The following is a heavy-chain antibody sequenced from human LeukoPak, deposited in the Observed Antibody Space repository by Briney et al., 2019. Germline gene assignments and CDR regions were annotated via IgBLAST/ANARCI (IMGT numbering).Heavy chain of an antibody. CDR2: ISAYNGNT. Sequence: ASVKVSCKASGCTFTSYGISWVRQAPGQGLEWMGWISAYNGNTNYAQKLQGRVTMTTDTSTSTAYMELRSLRSDDTAVYYCARNYYDSSGYSEIDYWGQGTLVTVSS. D-gene: IGHD3-22*01. CDR3: ARNYYDSSGYSEIDY. CDR1: GCTFTSYG. V-gene: IGHV1-18*01. J-gene: IGHJ4*02.